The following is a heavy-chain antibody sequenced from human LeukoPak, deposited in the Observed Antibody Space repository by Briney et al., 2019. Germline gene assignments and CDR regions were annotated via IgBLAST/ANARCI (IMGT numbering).Heavy chain of an antibody. V-gene: IGHV3-30*02. D-gene: IGHD5/OR15-5a*01. Sequence: PGGSLRLSCAASRFTFGSFDMHWVRQAPGKGLEWVTFIRFDGSNKYYADSVKGRSTISRDNSKNTLYLQMSSLRPEDTAVYYCARRIGVSIDYWGQGTLVTVSS. J-gene: IGHJ4*02. CDR2: IRFDGSNK. CDR1: RFTFGSFD. CDR3: ARRIGVSIDY.